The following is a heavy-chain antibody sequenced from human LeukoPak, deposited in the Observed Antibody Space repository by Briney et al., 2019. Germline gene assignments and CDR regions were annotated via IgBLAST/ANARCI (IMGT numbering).Heavy chain of an antibody. V-gene: IGHV3-74*01. D-gene: IGHD6-13*01. Sequence: GGSLRLSCATSGFTFSTSWMHWVRQATGKGLVCVSRISGDGTTTTYADSVKGRFTISRDNAKNTLFLQMNSLRVDDTAVYYCTRVRSSSWYDYWGQGALVTVSS. CDR2: ISGDGTTT. CDR3: TRVRSSSWYDY. J-gene: IGHJ4*02. CDR1: GFTFSTSW.